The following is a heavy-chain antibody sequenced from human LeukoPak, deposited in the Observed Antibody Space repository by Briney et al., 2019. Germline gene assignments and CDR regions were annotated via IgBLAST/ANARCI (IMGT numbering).Heavy chain of an antibody. Sequence: ASVKVSRKASGYTFTSYDINWVRQAPGQGLEWMGWMNPNSGNTGYAQKFQGRVTMTRNTSISTAYMELSSLRSEDTAVYYCARMPIVVVPAAMDWFDPWGQGTLVTVSS. V-gene: IGHV1-8*01. J-gene: IGHJ5*02. D-gene: IGHD2-2*01. CDR2: MNPNSGNT. CDR3: ARMPIVVVPAAMDWFDP. CDR1: GYTFTSYD.